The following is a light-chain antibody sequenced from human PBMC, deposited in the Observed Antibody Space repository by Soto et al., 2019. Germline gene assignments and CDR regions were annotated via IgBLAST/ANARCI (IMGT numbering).Light chain of an antibody. CDR3: QQRSNWPPT. Sequence: DIVMTKSPGTLSVSPGERATLSCRASQSVGTNLAWYQQRPGQAPRLLIYDASNRATGIPARFSGSGSGTDFTLTISSLEPEDFAVYYCQQRSNWPPTFGQGTHRRL. CDR1: QSVGTN. V-gene: IGKV3-11*01. CDR2: DAS. J-gene: IGKJ5*01.